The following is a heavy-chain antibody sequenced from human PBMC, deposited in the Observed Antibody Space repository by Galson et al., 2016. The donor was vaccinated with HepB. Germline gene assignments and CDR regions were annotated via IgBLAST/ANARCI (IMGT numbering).Heavy chain of an antibody. D-gene: IGHD1-26*01. CDR2: TDGTNK. Sequence: SLRLSCAVSGFTFSNYAMHWVRQAPGKGLEWVAVTDGTNKYYADSVKGRFTISRDDSKSTLYLQMDRLRAEDTAVYCCATDPIVGVPDYFDYWGQGTLVTVSS. CDR3: ATDPIVGVPDYFDY. CDR1: GFTFSNYA. J-gene: IGHJ4*02. V-gene: IGHV3-30-3*01.